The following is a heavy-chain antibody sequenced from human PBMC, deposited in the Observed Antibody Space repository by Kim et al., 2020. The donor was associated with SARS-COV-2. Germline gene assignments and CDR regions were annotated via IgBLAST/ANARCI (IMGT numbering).Heavy chain of an antibody. V-gene: IGHV4-39*07. CDR3: ARVTQVVPLV. Sequence: SETLSLTCTVSGGSISSSSYYWGWIRQPPGKGLEWIGSIYYSGSTYYNPSLKSRVTISVDTSKNQFSLKLSSVTAADTAVYYCARVTQVVPLVWGQGTTVTVSS. D-gene: IGHD2-15*01. J-gene: IGHJ6*02. CDR1: GGSISSSSYY. CDR2: IYYSGST.